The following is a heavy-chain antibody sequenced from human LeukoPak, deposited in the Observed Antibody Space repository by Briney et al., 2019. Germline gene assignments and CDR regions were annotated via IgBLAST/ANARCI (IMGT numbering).Heavy chain of an antibody. D-gene: IGHD3-3*01. V-gene: IGHV3-20*04. CDR1: GFTFDNYG. J-gene: IGHJ6*03. CDR2: INWNGDST. Sequence: GGPLRLSCAASGFTFDNYGMSWVRQVPGKGLEWVSGINWNGDSTGYADSVKGRITISRDNAKSSLYLQMDSLRVEDTALYYCASARLGVFGGRSHYYYYYMDVWGKGTTVTVSS. CDR3: ASARLGVFGGRSHYYYYYMDV.